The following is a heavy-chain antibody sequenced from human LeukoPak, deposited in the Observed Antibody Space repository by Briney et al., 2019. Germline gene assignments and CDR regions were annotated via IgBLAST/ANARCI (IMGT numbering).Heavy chain of an antibody. J-gene: IGHJ4*02. V-gene: IGHV3-23*01. Sequence: GGSLRLSCAASGFSFGSYAMNWVRQAPGKWLEWVSAISGSGGSTYYADSVKGRFTVSRDNSKNTLYLQMNSLRAEDTAVYYCAASYSNYPDWGQGTLVTVSS. CDR1: GFSFGSYA. D-gene: IGHD4-11*01. CDR2: ISGSGGST. CDR3: AASYSNYPD.